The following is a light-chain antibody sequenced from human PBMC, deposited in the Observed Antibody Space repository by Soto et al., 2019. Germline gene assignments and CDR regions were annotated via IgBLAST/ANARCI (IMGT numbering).Light chain of an antibody. CDR2: DVS. CDR3: SSYTSSSTLLYV. CDR1: SSDVGGYNY. Sequence: QSALTQPASVSGSPGQSITISCTGTSSDVGGYNYVSWYQQHPGKAPKLMIYDVSHRPSGVSNRFSGSKSGNTASLTISGLQAEDEADYYCSSYTSSSTLLYVFGTGTKVTVI. V-gene: IGLV2-14*01. J-gene: IGLJ1*01.